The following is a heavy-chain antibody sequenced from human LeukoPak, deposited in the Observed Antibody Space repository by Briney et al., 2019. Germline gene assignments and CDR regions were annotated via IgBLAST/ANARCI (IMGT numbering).Heavy chain of an antibody. Sequence: SETLSLTCTVSGGSVSSGSYYWSWIRQRPGKGLEWIGYIYLSGSINYNPSLKSRVTISVDTSKNQFSLKLRSVTAADTAVYYCARGAIPSSYWYIDLWGRGTLVTVSS. CDR1: GGSVSSGSYY. CDR3: ARGAIPSSYWYIDL. J-gene: IGHJ2*01. V-gene: IGHV4-61*01. CDR2: IYLSGSI. D-gene: IGHD2-2*01.